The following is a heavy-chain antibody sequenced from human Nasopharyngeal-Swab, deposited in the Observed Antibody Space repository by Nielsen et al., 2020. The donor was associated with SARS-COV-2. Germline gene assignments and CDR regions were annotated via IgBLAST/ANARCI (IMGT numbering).Heavy chain of an antibody. V-gene: IGHV3-9*01. Sequence: SLKISCAASGFKFDDYAMHWVRQGPGQGLECVSGISWNSGDTGYADSVKGRFTISRDDAKNSLYMQMNSLRPEDTALYYCVKDVKTVVGITTIFDSWGQGTLVTVSS. D-gene: IGHD2-21*01. CDR3: VKDVKTVVGITTIFDS. CDR2: ISWNSGDT. CDR1: GFKFDDYA. J-gene: IGHJ4*02.